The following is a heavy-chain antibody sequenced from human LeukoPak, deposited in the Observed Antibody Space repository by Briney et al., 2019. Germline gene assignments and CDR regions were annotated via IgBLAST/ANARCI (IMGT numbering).Heavy chain of an antibody. V-gene: IGHV1-69*13. J-gene: IGHJ6*02. CDR2: IIPIFGTA. Sequence: GASVKVSCKASGGTFSSYAISWVRQAPGRGLKWMGGIIPIFGTANYAQKFQGRVTITADESTSTAYMELSSLRSEDTAVYYCASSYCGGDCYPDYYYYYGMDVWGQGTTVTVSS. CDR1: GGTFSSYA. D-gene: IGHD2-21*02. CDR3: ASSYCGGDCYPDYYYYYGMDV.